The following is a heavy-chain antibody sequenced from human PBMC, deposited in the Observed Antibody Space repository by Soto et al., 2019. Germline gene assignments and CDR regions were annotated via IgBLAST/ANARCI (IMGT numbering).Heavy chain of an antibody. V-gene: IGHV5-51*01. CDR1: GYSFTSYW. Sequence: GESLKISCKGSGYSFTSYWIGWVRQMPGKGLEWMGIIYPGDSDTRYSPSFQGQVTISADKSISTAYLQWSSLKASDTAMYYCARHHASGYDILTGRYRLEYFQHWGQGTLVTVSS. CDR2: IYPGDSDT. D-gene: IGHD3-9*01. J-gene: IGHJ1*01. CDR3: ARHHASGYDILTGRYRLEYFQH.